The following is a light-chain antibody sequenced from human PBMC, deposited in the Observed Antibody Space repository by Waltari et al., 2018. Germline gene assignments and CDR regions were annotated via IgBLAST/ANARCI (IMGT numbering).Light chain of an antibody. Sequence: DIQMTQSPSSLSASVVDRVTITCRASQSISSYLNWYQQKPGKAPKLLIYAASSLKSGVPSRFSGSGSGTDFTLTISSLQPEDFATYYCQQSYSTPPITFGQGTRLEIK. CDR2: AAS. J-gene: IGKJ5*01. CDR1: QSISSY. V-gene: IGKV1-39*01. CDR3: QQSYSTPPIT.